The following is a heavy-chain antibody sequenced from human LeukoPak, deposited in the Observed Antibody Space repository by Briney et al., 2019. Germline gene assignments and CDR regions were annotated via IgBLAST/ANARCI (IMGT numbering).Heavy chain of an antibody. CDR3: ANLPLYDSSGPEDY. V-gene: IGHV1-8*03. CDR2: MNPNSGNT. CDR1: GYTFTSYD. Sequence: ASVKVSCKASGYTFTSYDINWVRQATGQGLEWMGWMNPNSGNTGYAQKFQGRVTITRNTSISTAYMELSSLRSEDTAVYYCANLPLYDSSGPEDYWGQGTLVTVSS. D-gene: IGHD3-22*01. J-gene: IGHJ4*02.